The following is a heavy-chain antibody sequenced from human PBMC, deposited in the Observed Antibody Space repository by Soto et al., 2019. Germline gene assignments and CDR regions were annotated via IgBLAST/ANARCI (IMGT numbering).Heavy chain of an antibody. CDR3: AKVMAAAGYDS. CDR1: GGTFGNSA. CDR2: IIPVFGTV. V-gene: IGHV1-69*01. Sequence: QVKLVQSGAEVKKPGSSVKVSCKASGGTFGNSAISWVRQDPGQGLEWMGGIIPVFGTVNYAQKFEGRVTITADESTSTVFMEMSRLTSEYTAVYYCAKVMAAAGYDSWGQGTLVTVSS. J-gene: IGHJ4*02. D-gene: IGHD3-16*01.